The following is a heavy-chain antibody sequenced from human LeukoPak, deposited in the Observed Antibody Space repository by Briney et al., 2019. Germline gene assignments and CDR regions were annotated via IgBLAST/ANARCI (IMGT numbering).Heavy chain of an antibody. V-gene: IGHV3-64*01. J-gene: IGHJ4*02. CDR3: AREWELHYFDY. Sequence: GGSLRLSCAASEFTFSSHAMHWVRQAPGKGLEYVSAISSNGGTTYYANSVKGRFTISRDNPKNTLYLQMNSLRAEDTAVYYCAREWELHYFDYWGQGTLVTVSS. CDR2: ISSNGGTT. D-gene: IGHD1-26*01. CDR1: EFTFSSHA.